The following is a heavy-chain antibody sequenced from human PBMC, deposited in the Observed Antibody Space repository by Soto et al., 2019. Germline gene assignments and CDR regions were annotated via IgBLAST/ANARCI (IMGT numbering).Heavy chain of an antibody. Sequence: SETLSLTCTVSGGSISGSSYYWGWIRQPPGKGLEWIGSIYYSGSTYYNPSLKSRVTMSVDTSKNQFSLKLISVTAADTAVYYCARHFVAVVIKGWGYWGQGTLVTVSS. CDR2: IYYSGST. CDR3: ARHFVAVVIKGWGY. D-gene: IGHD3-22*01. J-gene: IGHJ4*02. CDR1: GGSISGSSYY. V-gene: IGHV4-39*01.